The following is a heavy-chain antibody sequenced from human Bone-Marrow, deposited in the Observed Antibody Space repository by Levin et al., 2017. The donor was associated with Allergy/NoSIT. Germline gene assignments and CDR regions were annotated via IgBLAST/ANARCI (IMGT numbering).Heavy chain of an antibody. J-gene: IGHJ4*02. CDR3: ARDDADGHPLGY. CDR1: GFTFSSYG. CDR2: IWYDGSNE. V-gene: IGHV3-33*01. Sequence: SCAASGFTFSSYGMHWVRQAPGKGLECVAVIWYDGSNEYYIDSVKGRFTISRDNSKDTLYLEMTSLRAEDTAIYYCARDDADGHPLGYWGQGTLVTVSS.